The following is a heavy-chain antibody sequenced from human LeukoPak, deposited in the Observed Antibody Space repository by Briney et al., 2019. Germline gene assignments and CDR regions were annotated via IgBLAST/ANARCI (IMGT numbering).Heavy chain of an antibody. J-gene: IGHJ4*02. CDR3: ARSGMAAAATPWD. V-gene: IGHV3-7*05. CDR2: IKQDGSEK. CDR1: GFTFSSFW. D-gene: IGHD6-25*01. Sequence: GGSLRLSCAASGFTFSSFWMTWVRQAPGKGLEWLAHIKQDGSEKYYVDSVKGRFTISRDNAKNSLYLHVSSLRVDDTALYYCARSGMAAAATPWDWGQGTLVIVSS.